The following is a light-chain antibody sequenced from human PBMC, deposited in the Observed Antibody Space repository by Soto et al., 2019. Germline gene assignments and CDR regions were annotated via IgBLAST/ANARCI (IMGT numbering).Light chain of an antibody. CDR1: SSDVGGYNY. J-gene: IGLJ2*01. Sequence: QSALTQPASVSGSPGQSITISCTGTSSDVGGYNYVSWYQHHPGKAPKLMIYEGSQRPSGVSNRFSGSQSGNTASLTISGLQAEDEADYYCSSYAGAVVFGGGTKLTVL. V-gene: IGLV2-23*01. CDR3: SSYAGAVV. CDR2: EGS.